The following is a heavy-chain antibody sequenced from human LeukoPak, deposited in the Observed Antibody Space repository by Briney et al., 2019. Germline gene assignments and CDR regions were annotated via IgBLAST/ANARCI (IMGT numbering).Heavy chain of an antibody. V-gene: IGHV3-23*01. D-gene: IGHD5-12*01. J-gene: IGHJ4*02. Sequence: GGSLRLSCAASEFTFSTYPMSWVRPAAGKGLEWVSLISDGAATTYYADSVKGRFTISRDNSKNTLYLQMISLRAEDTAVYYCANLNSGYATDFWGQGTLVTVSS. CDR2: ISDGAATT. CDR3: ANLNSGYATDF. CDR1: EFTFSTYP.